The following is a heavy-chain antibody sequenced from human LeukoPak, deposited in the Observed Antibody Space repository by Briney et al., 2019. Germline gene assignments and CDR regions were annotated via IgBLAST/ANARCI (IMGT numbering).Heavy chain of an antibody. D-gene: IGHD5-18*01. J-gene: IGHJ4*02. CDR2: ITASGGST. Sequence: GGSLRLSCAVSGFTFSSYAMTWVRQTPGKGLEWVSAITASGGSTYYADSVKGRFIISRDNSKNTLYLQVNSLRAEDTAVYYCARDRGDAMALDYWGQGTLVTVSS. CDR1: GFTFSSYA. CDR3: ARDRGDAMALDY. V-gene: IGHV3-23*01.